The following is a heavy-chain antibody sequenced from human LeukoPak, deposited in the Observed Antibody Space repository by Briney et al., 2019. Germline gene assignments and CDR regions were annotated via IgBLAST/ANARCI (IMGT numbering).Heavy chain of an antibody. CDR1: GYKFTDFG. D-gene: IGHD1-26*01. CDR3: ARGRRGKRWFDP. Sequence: ASVKVSCKTSGYKFTDFGFSWVRQAPGQGLEWMGWISAYNGNTNYAQKLQGRVTMTTDTSTSTAYMELSSLRSEDTAVYYCARGRRGKRWFDPWGQGTLVTVSS. V-gene: IGHV1-18*01. CDR2: ISAYNGNT. J-gene: IGHJ5*02.